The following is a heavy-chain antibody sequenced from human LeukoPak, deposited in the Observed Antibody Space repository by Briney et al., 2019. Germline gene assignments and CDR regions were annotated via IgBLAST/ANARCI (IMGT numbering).Heavy chain of an antibody. CDR3: AKDYSGYECGDY. CDR2: IRGSGGGT. Sequence: GGSLRLSCAASGFTFSSYVMSWVRQAPGKRLEWVSSIRGSGGGTYYADSVKGRFTISRDNSKNTLYLQMNSLRAEDTALYYCAKDYSGYECGDYWGQGTLVTVSS. D-gene: IGHD5-12*01. J-gene: IGHJ4*02. V-gene: IGHV3-23*01. CDR1: GFTFSSYV.